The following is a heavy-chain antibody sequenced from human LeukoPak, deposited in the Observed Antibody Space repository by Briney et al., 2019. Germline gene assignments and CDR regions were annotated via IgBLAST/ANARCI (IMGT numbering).Heavy chain of an antibody. CDR2: ISGSSNYI. CDR1: GLIFSTHT. Sequence: PGGSLRLSCAASGLIFSTHTMTWVRQAPGKGLEWVSSISGSSNYIHYADSVRGRFIISRDNAKNSLYLQMNSLRAEDTAVYYCARRVANYYYYMDVWGKGTTVTVSS. CDR3: ARRVANYYYYMDV. V-gene: IGHV3-21*01. J-gene: IGHJ6*03.